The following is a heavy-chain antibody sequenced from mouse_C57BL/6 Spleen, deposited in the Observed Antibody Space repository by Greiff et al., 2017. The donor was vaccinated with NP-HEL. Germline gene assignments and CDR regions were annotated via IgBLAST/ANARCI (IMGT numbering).Heavy chain of an antibody. CDR1: GFTFSDYY. CDR3: ARHGNDGYWDY. D-gene: IGHD2-3*01. J-gene: IGHJ2*01. V-gene: IGHV5-12*01. Sequence: EVKLVESGGGLVQPGGSLKLSCAASGFTFSDYYMYWVRQTPEKRLEWVAYISNGGGSTYYLDTVKGRFTISRDNAKNTLYLQMSRLKSEDTAMYYCARHGNDGYWDYWGQGTTLTVSS. CDR2: ISNGGGST.